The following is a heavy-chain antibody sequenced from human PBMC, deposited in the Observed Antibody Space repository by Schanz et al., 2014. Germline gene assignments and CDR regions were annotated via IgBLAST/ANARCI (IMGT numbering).Heavy chain of an antibody. D-gene: IGHD3-22*01. CDR1: GFTFSSYS. CDR3: ARVWKDQYIVVRSGWSDGMDV. CDR2: TYLGGNT. J-gene: IGHJ6*02. Sequence: EVQLVESGGGLVQPGGSLRLSCAASGFTFSSYSMNWVRQAPGKGLEPVSVTYLGGNTDYADSVKGRFTISRDDSKNTLHLQMNSLRSEDTAIYFCARVWKDQYIVVRSGWSDGMDVWGQGTAVTVSS. V-gene: IGHV3-66*01.